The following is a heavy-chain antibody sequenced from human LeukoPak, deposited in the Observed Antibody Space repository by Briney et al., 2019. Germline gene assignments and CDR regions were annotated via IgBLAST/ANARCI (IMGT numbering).Heavy chain of an antibody. D-gene: IGHD6-13*01. CDR3: ARAAYASSPDY. Sequence: GGSLRLSCVASGFTFSSYSMNWVRHAAGNGLEWVSYIGISSSTIYYADSVKRRFAISRDNAKNSLYLQMSSLRDEDTAVYYCARAAYASSPDYWGQGTLVTVSS. V-gene: IGHV3-48*02. CDR2: IGISSSTI. CDR1: GFTFSSYS. J-gene: IGHJ4*02.